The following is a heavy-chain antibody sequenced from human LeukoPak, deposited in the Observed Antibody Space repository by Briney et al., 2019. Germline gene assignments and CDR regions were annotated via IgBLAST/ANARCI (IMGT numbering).Heavy chain of an antibody. D-gene: IGHD1-7*01. CDR2: ITPNSGGT. V-gene: IGHV1-2*02. J-gene: IGHJ5*02. Sequence: ASVNVCCTASGYTFTGYYMHWVRQAPGQGLEWMGWITPNSGGTNYAQKFPGRVTITRDTSISTAYMELSRQRPDHTAVYHCERDRRRSRGITGTKREPYGGLDPRGQGALVTDCS. CDR3: ERDRRRSRGITGTKREPYGGLDP. CDR1: GYTFTGYY.